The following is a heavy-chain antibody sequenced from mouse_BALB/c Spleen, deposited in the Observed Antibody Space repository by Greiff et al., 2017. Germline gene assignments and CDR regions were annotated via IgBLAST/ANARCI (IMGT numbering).Heavy chain of an antibody. Sequence: VQLVESGPGLVAPSQSLSITCTVSGFSLTGYGVNWVRQPPGKGLEWLGMIWGDGSTDYNSALKSRLSISKDNSKSQVFLKMNSLQTDDTARYYCARAYYYGYGYYFDYWGQGTTLTVSS. CDR3: ARAYYYGYGYYFDY. J-gene: IGHJ2*01. CDR2: IWGDGST. V-gene: IGHV2-6-7*01. D-gene: IGHD1-2*01. CDR1: GFSLTGYG.